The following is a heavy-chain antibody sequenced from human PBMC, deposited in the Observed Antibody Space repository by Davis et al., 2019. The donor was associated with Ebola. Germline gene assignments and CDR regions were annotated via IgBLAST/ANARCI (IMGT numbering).Heavy chain of an antibody. J-gene: IGHJ5*02. D-gene: IGHD2-2*01. CDR1: GGSISSYY. V-gene: IGHV4-59*01. CDR2: IYYSGST. Sequence: PGGSLRLSCTVSGGSISSYYWSWIRQPPGKGLEWIGYIYYSGSTNYNPSLKSRVTISVDTSKNQFSLKLSSVTAADTAVYYCARVAGKCPTFDPWGQGTLVTVSS. CDR3: ARVAGKCPTFDP.